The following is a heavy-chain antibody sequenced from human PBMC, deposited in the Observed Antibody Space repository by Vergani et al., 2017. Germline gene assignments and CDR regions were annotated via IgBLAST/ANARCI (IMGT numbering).Heavy chain of an antibody. Sequence: EVQLVESGGGLIQPGGSLRLSCAASGFTVSSNYMSWVRQAPGKGLEWVSVIYSGGSTYYADSVKGRFTISRDNSKNTLYLQMNSLRAEDTAVYYCAIEAQYIAVAGTWADYWGQGTLVTVSS. CDR2: IYSGGST. D-gene: IGHD6-19*01. CDR1: GFTVSSNY. V-gene: IGHV3-53*01. J-gene: IGHJ4*02. CDR3: AIEAQYIAVAGTWADY.